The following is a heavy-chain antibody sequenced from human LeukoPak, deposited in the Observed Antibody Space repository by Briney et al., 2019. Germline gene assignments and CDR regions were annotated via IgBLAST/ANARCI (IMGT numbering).Heavy chain of an antibody. CDR2: IRSKAYGGTT. J-gene: IGHJ4*02. V-gene: IGHV3-49*03. D-gene: IGHD3-22*01. Sequence: GGSLRLSCTASGFTFGDYAMSWFRQAPGKRLEWVGFIRSKAYGGTTEYAASVKGRFTISRDDSKSIAYLQMNSLKTEDTAVYYCTRERHYDSSGYLDYWGQGTLVTVSS. CDR3: TRERHYDSSGYLDY. CDR1: GFTFGDYA.